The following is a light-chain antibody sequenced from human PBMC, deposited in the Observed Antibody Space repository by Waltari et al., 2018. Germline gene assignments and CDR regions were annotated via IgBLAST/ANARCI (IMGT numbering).Light chain of an antibody. J-gene: IGKJ2*01. V-gene: IGKV3-20*01. CDR3: QQYGSSPYT. Sequence: EIVLTQSPGTLSLSPGERATLSCRDSQRVSSSYLAWYQQKPGQPPRLLIYGASSRATGSPDRFSGSGSGTAFALTISRLEPEDAAVYYCQQYGSSPYTFGQGTKLEIK. CDR2: GAS. CDR1: QRVSSSY.